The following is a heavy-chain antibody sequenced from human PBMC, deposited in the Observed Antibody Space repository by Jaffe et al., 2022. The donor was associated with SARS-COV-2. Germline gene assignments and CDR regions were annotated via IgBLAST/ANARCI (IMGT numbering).Heavy chain of an antibody. CDR3: AREGGKNYDTFTGYYKANWFDP. CDR1: GYTLTTYG. CDR2: ISPYNGNT. D-gene: IGHD3-9*01. V-gene: IGHV1-18*04. Sequence: QVQLVQSGAEVKKPGASVKVSCKASGYTLTTYGISWVRQAPGEGLEWVGWISPYNGNTNYAQSLQGRVAMTIDTSTNTAYMELSSLTSDDTAIYYCAREGGKNYDTFTGYYKANWFDPWGQGTLVTVSS. J-gene: IGHJ5*02.